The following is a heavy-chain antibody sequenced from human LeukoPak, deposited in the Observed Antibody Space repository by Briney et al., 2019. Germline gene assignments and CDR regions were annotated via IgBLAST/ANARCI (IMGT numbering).Heavy chain of an antibody. D-gene: IGHD6-6*01. J-gene: IGHJ4*02. V-gene: IGHV4-34*01. CDR2: IYYSGST. CDR1: GGSFSGYY. CDR3: ARVLSSSSLVFDY. Sequence: SETLSLTCAVYGGSFSGYYWSWIRQPPGKGLEWIGSIYYSGSTYYNPSLKSRVTISVDTSKNQFSLKLSSVTAADTAVYYCARVLSSSSLVFDYWGQGTLVTVSS.